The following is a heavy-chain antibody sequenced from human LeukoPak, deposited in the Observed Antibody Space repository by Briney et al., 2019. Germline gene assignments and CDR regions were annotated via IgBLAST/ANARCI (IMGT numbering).Heavy chain of an antibody. CDR1: GFTFSSYA. CDR2: ISGSGGTT. D-gene: IGHD3-22*01. J-gene: IGHJ6*02. CDR3: AKDQPGGYYYARAGMDV. Sequence: PGGSLRLSCAASGFTFSSYALNWVRQAPGKGLEWVSGISGSGGTTNYGDSVKGRFTISRDNSQRTLHLQMNSLRVEDTAVYYCAKDQPGGYYYARAGMDVWGQGTTVTVSS. V-gene: IGHV3-23*01.